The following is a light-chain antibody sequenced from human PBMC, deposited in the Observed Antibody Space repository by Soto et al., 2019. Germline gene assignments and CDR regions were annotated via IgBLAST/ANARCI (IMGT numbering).Light chain of an antibody. CDR3: QVRDVWPT. CDR2: DAS. CDR1: QSVSTS. J-gene: IGKJ1*01. V-gene: IGKV3-11*01. Sequence: EIVLTQSPATLSLSPGERAALSCRASQSVSTSLAWYQHKPGQAPRVIIYDASKRAPGIPARFSGSGSGTDFTLTISSLEPEDFAVYYCQVRDVWPTFGQVTKVEIK.